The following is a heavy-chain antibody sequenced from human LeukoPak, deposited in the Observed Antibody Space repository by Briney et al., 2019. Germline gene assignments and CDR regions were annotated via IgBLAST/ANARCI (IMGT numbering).Heavy chain of an antibody. J-gene: IGHJ4*02. Sequence: PSETLSLTCAVYGGSFSGYYWSWIRQPPGKGLEWIGEINHSGSTNYNPSLKSRVTMSVDTSKNQFSLKLSSVTAADTAVYYCARVVVVTIDYWGQGTLVTVSS. D-gene: IGHD3-22*01. CDR1: GGSFSGYY. CDR3: ARVVVVTIDY. V-gene: IGHV4-34*01. CDR2: INHSGST.